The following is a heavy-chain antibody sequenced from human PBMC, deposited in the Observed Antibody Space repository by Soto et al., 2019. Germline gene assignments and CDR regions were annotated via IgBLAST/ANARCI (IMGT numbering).Heavy chain of an antibody. CDR3: ARAAWKYFFTRNNWFDP. J-gene: IGHJ5*02. V-gene: IGHV1-69*13. Sequence: SVKVSCKASGGTFSSYAISWVRQAPGQGLEWMGGIIPIFGTANYAQKFQGRVTITADESTSTAYMELSSLRSEDTAVYYCARAAWKYFFTRNNWFDPWGQGTLVTVSS. CDR2: IIPIFGTA. CDR1: GGTFSSYA. D-gene: IGHD1-7*01.